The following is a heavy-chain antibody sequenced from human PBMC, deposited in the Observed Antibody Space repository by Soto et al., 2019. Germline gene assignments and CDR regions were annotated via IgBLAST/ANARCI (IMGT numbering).Heavy chain of an antibody. J-gene: IGHJ6*02. CDR3: ARAHRNSRPYYYYYGMDV. CDR1: GGSISSYY. D-gene: IGHD1-7*01. Sequence: SETLSLTCTVSGGSISSYYWSWIRQPPGKGLEWIGYIYYSGSTNYNPSLKSRVTISVDTSKNQFSLKLSSVTAADTAVYYCARAHRNSRPYYYYYGMDVWGQGTTVTVSS. CDR2: IYYSGST. V-gene: IGHV4-59*01.